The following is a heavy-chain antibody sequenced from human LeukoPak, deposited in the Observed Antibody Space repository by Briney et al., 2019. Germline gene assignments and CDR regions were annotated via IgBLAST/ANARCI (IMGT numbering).Heavy chain of an antibody. V-gene: IGHV3-23*01. Sequence: GESLRLSCAASGFTFSSYAMTWVRQAPGKGLEWVSTISGGGGSTYYADSVKGRFTISRDNSKNTLYLQVDSLRAEDTAVYYCAKGGKWDVTPFDYWGQGTLVTVSS. CDR3: AKGGKWDVTPFDY. CDR1: GFTFSSYA. D-gene: IGHD1-26*01. CDR2: ISGGGGST. J-gene: IGHJ4*02.